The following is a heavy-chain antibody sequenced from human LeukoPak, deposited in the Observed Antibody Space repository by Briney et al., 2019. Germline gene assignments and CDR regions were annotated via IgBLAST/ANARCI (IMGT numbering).Heavy chain of an antibody. CDR1: GLIVSSNY. D-gene: IGHD3-3*01. J-gene: IGHJ4*02. V-gene: IGHV3-53*01. CDR2: IYSGGST. Sequence: GGSLRLSCAASGLIVSSNYMNWVRQAPGKGLEWVSIIYSGGSTHYADSVKGRFTVSRDDSKNTLYLQMNSLRAEDTAVYYCARCPLNYDFWSGYQGDGEVYFDYWGQGTLVTVSS. CDR3: ARCPLNYDFWSGYQGDGEVYFDY.